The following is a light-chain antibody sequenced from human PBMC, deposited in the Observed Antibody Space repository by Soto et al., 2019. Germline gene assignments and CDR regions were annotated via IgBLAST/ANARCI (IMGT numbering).Light chain of an antibody. V-gene: IGLV2-8*01. J-gene: IGLJ3*02. CDR1: SSDVGGYKY. CDR2: EVN. CDR3: SSYAGSNNWV. Sequence: QSVLTQPPSASGSPGQSVTISCTGSSSDVGGYKYVSWYQQHPGKAPKLMISEVNKRPSGVPDRFSGSKSGNTASLTISGLQAEDEADYYCSSYAGSNNWVFGGGTKLTVL.